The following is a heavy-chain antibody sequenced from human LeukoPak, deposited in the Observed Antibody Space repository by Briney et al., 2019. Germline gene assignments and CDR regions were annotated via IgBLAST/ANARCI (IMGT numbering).Heavy chain of an antibody. J-gene: IGHJ3*02. CDR3: TGSSPGPNAFDI. D-gene: IGHD3-10*01. CDR1: GFTFSNYW. Sequence: GGSLRLSCAASGFTFSNYWMHWVRQAPGKGLVWVSRIGSYTTYADAVKGRFTISRDNAKNTVHLQMNSLRAEDTAVYYCTGSSPGPNAFDIWGQGTMVTASS. CDR2: IGSYT. V-gene: IGHV3-74*01.